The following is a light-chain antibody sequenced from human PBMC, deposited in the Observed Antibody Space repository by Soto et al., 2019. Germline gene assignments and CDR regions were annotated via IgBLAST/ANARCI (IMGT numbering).Light chain of an antibody. CDR2: HVT. CDR3: CSLTNSEPYV. Sequence: SVLTQPASVSGSPGQSITMSCTGTSSDIGHYYYVSWYQQHPGKAPKLMIYHVTYRPSGVSNRYSGSKSGNSASLTISGLQADDEADYYCCSLTNSEPYVFGSGTKVTV. V-gene: IGLV2-14*03. CDR1: SSDIGHYYY. J-gene: IGLJ1*01.